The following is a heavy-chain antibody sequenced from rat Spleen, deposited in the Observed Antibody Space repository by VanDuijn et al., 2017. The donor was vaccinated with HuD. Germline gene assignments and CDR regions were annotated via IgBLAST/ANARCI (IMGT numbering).Heavy chain of an antibody. CDR2: INSGGGDI. J-gene: IGHJ2*01. CDR3: ARVTMGRPNFEY. Sequence: EVQLVESGGGLVQPGRSLKLSCTASGFTFSNFGMAWVRQTPTKGLEWVASINSGGGDIYYRDSVKGRFTISRDNAKSTLYLQMASLRSEDTATYYFARVTMGRPNFEYWGQGVMVTVAS. CDR1: GFTFSNFG. V-gene: IGHV5S13*01. D-gene: IGHD1-7*01.